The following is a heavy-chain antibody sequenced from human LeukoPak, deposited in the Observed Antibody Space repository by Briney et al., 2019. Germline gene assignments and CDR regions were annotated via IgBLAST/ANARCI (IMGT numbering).Heavy chain of an antibody. CDR2: IRSKAYGGTT. Sequence: GGSLRLSCAASGFTFSSYEMNWVRQAPGRGLEWVGFIRSKAYGGTTEYAASVKGRFTISRDDSKSIAYLQMNSLKTEDTAVYYCTSGEYSYGYDYYYYMDVWGQGTLVTVSS. V-gene: IGHV3-49*04. J-gene: IGHJ6*03. CDR3: TSGEYSYGYDYYYYMDV. D-gene: IGHD5-18*01. CDR1: GFTFSSYE.